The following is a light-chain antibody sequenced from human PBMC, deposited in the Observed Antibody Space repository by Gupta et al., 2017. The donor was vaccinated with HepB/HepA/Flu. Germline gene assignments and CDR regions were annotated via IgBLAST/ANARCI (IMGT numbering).Light chain of an antibody. Sequence: EIVLTQSPAALSLSPGERATLSCRASQSVSSYLAWYQQKPGQAPRLLIYDAYNRDTGIPARFSGGGCGKDLALTISSREQEDFAGYYCQHHSNCPPITFGQGTQLDIK. V-gene: IGKV3-11*01. CDR3: QHHSNCPPIT. J-gene: IGKJ5*01. CDR1: QSVSSY. CDR2: DAY.